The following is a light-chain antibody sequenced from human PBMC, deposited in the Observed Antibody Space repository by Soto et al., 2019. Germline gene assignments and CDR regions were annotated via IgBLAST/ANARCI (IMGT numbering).Light chain of an antibody. V-gene: IGKV1-9*01. CDR1: QGISSF. CDR3: QQLNTYPWT. J-gene: IGKJ1*01. CDR2: AAS. Sequence: DIQLTQSPSFLSASVGDRVTITCRASQGISSFLAWYQQKPGKAPKLLIYAASTLQSGVPSRFSGSGSGTEFTLTLSSLQPEDSATYYCQQLNTYPWTFGQGTKVEIK.